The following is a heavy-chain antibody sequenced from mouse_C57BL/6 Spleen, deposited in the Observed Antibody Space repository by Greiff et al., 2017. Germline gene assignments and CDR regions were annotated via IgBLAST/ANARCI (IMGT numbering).Heavy chain of an antibody. Sequence: VQLQQSGAELVRPGASVKLSCTASGFNIKDDYMHWVKQRPEQGLEWIGWIDPENGDTEYASKFQGKATITADTSSNTAYLQLSSLTSEDTAVYYCTTRPANWDGYWGQGTTLTVSS. CDR3: TTRPANWDGY. J-gene: IGHJ2*01. D-gene: IGHD4-1*01. CDR1: GFNIKDDY. CDR2: IDPENGDT. V-gene: IGHV14-4*01.